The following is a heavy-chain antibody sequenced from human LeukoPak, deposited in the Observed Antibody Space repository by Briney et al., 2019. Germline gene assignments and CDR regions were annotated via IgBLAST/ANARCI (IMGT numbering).Heavy chain of an antibody. CDR2: INAGNGNT. CDR1: GYTFTSYA. Sequence: GSVKVSCKASGYTFTSYAMHWVRQTPGQRLEWMGWINAGNGNTKYSQKFQGRVTITRDTSASTAYMELSSLRSEDTAVYYCAREGREGNFDYWGQGTLVTVSS. V-gene: IGHV1-3*01. CDR3: AREGREGNFDY. D-gene: IGHD3-10*01. J-gene: IGHJ4*02.